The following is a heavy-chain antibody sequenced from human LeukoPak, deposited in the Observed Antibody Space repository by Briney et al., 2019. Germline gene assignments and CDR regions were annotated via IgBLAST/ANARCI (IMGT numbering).Heavy chain of an antibody. V-gene: IGHV1-2*02. Sequence: ASVKVSCKASGYTFTGYYMHWVRQAPGQGLEWMGRIHPNSGGTNFAQKFQGRVTMTRDTSISTAYMELSSLRSDDTAVYYCARPHYDILTGNVDAFDIWGQGTMVTVSS. CDR1: GYTFTGYY. CDR3: ARPHYDILTGNVDAFDI. J-gene: IGHJ3*02. D-gene: IGHD3-9*01. CDR2: IHPNSGGT.